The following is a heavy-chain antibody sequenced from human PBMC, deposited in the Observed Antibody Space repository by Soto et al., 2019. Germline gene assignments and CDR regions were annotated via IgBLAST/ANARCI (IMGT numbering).Heavy chain of an antibody. CDR3: ARAGRGKKAGYNGLVSLGY. J-gene: IGHJ4*02. CDR1: GSRFSNYV. Sequence: SVKDSCKVSGSRFSNYVISWVRQAPGHGLEWLGRIIPIFNSTKYAQSFQGRVTITADKSTSTASLELSSLRSDDTAVYYCARAGRGKKAGYNGLVSLGYWGQGTLVTVSS. CDR2: IIPIFNST. V-gene: IGHV1-69*06. D-gene: IGHD2-2*02.